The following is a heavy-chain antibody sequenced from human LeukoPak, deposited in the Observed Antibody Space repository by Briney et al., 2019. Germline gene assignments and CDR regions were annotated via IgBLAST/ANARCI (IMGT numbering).Heavy chain of an antibody. CDR2: ISGSGGST. D-gene: IGHD1-26*01. J-gene: IGHJ4*02. V-gene: IGHV3-23*01. Sequence: GGSLRLSCAASGFTFSSYAMNWVCQAPGKGLEWVSGISGSGGSTSYADSVEGRFTISRDNSKNTLYLQMNSLRAEDTAVYYCAKGRSGGYFSEAFDYWGQGTLVTVSS. CDR3: AKGRSGGYFSEAFDY. CDR1: GFTFSSYA.